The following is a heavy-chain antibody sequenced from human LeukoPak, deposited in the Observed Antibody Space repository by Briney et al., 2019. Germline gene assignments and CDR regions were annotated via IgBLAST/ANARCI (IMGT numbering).Heavy chain of an antibody. V-gene: IGHV1-18*01. Sequence: ASVKVSCKASGYTFTSYGISWVRQAPGQGLEWMGWISAYNGNTNYAQKLQGRVTMTTDTSTSTAYMELRSLGSDDTAVYYCARVRIVVVPAAIHAFDYWGQGTLVTVSS. CDR1: GYTFTSYG. CDR2: ISAYNGNT. D-gene: IGHD2-2*01. CDR3: ARVRIVVVPAAIHAFDY. J-gene: IGHJ4*02.